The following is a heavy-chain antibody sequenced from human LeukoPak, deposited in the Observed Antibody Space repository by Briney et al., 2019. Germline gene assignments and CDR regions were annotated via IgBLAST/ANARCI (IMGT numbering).Heavy chain of an antibody. D-gene: IGHD4-17*01. CDR2: IRSKANSYAT. V-gene: IGHV3-73*01. Sequence: GGSLRLSCAASGFTFSGSAMHWVRQASGKGLEWVGRIRSKANSYATAYAASVKGRLTISRDDSKNTAYLQMNSLKTDDTAVYYCTRWLLGTVTPFDYWGQGTLITVSS. J-gene: IGHJ4*02. CDR3: TRWLLGTVTPFDY. CDR1: GFTFSGSA.